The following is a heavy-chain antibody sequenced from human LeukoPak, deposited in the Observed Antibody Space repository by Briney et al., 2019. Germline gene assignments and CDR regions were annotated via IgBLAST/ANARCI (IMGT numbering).Heavy chain of an antibody. CDR1: GFTFSSYA. D-gene: IGHD5-12*01. CDR3: ARDGDSGYDYVGLDC. Sequence: GGSLRLSCAASGFTFSSYAMHWVRQAPGKGLEWVAVISYDGSNKYYADSVKGRFTISRDNSKNTLYLQMNSLRAEDTAVYYCARDGDSGYDYVGLDCWGQGTLVTVSS. J-gene: IGHJ4*02. CDR2: ISYDGSNK. V-gene: IGHV3-30-3*01.